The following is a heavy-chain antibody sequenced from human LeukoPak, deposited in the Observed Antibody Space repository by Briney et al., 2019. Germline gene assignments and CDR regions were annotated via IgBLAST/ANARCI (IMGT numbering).Heavy chain of an antibody. V-gene: IGHV3-33*01. CDR1: GFTFSSYG. CDR2: IWYDGSNK. CDR3: ARDRAVGAIDY. Sequence: PGGSLRLSCAASGFTFSSYGMHWVRQAPGKGLEWVAVIWYDGSNKYYADSVKGRFTISRDNSKNTLYLQMNSLRAEDTAVYYCARDRAVGAIDYWGQGTLVTVSS. J-gene: IGHJ4*02. D-gene: IGHD1-26*01.